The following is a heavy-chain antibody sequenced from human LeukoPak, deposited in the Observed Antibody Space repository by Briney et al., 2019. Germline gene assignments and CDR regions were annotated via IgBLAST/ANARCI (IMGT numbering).Heavy chain of an antibody. J-gene: IGHJ5*02. CDR3: ANLPKTGTAEGFDP. CDR2: INHSGST. CDR1: GGSFSGYY. D-gene: IGHD1-7*01. Sequence: SETLSLTCAVYGGSFSGYYWSWIRQPPGKGLEWIGEINHSGSTNYNPSLKSRVTISVDTSKNQFSLKLSSVTAADTAVYYCANLPKTGTAEGFDPWGQGTLVTVSS. V-gene: IGHV4-34*01.